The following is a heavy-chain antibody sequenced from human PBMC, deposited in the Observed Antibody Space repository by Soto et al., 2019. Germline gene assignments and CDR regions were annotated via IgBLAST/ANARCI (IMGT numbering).Heavy chain of an antibody. J-gene: IGHJ5*01. CDR1: GFKFDDYM. V-gene: IGHV3-43*01. CDR2: ISWDGGSI. Sequence: GGSLRLSCEASGFKFDDYMMHWVRQAPGKGLEWISLISWDGGSIDYADSIKGRFTVSRDNSKTSLYLHMHSLTSDDPAFYFCAKEGNGGSSLDSWGQGTLVTVSS. D-gene: IGHD2-15*01. CDR3: AKEGNGGSSLDS.